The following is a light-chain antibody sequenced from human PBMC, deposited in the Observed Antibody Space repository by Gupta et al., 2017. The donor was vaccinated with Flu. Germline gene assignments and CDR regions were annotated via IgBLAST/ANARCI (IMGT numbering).Light chain of an antibody. CDR2: KAS. CDR1: QSLTSW. CDR3: QQYDSYSLT. V-gene: IGKV1-5*03. J-gene: IGKJ4*01. Sequence: DIQMTQSPSTLSAYVGDRVTITCRASQSLTSWLAWYQQKPGKAPKLLIYKASNLESGAPSRFSGSGSGTEFTLTISSLQPDDFATYYCQQYDSYSLTFGGGTKVEIK.